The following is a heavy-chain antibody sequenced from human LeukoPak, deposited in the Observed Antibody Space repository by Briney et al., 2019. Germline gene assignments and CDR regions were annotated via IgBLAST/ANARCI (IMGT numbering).Heavy chain of an antibody. CDR1: GFTFGSHA. CDR3: GKTTVGYSSGQKPAWPVDY. V-gene: IGHV3-23*01. J-gene: IGHJ4*02. D-gene: IGHD5-18*01. Sequence: GGSLRLSCEASGFTFGSHAMYWVRQAPGKGLEWVAGIFGSGGSPHYTDPVKGRFTISRDNSRNTVYLQINSLRAEDTAVYYCGKTTVGYSSGQKPAWPVDYWGQGTLVTVSS. CDR2: IFGSGGSP.